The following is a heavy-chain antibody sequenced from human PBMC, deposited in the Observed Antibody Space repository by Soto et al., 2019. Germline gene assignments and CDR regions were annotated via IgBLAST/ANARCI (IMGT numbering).Heavy chain of an antibody. V-gene: IGHV4-34*01. CDR3: ARPGSGSYSNYYYYGMDV. D-gene: IGHD3-10*01. CDR1: GGSFSGYY. J-gene: IGHJ6*02. Sequence: SETLSLTCAVYGGSFSGYYWSWIRQPPGKGLEWIGEINHSGSTNYNPSLKSRVTISVDTSKNQFSLKVSSVTAADTAVYYCARPGSGSYSNYYYYGMDVWGQGTTVTVSS. CDR2: INHSGST.